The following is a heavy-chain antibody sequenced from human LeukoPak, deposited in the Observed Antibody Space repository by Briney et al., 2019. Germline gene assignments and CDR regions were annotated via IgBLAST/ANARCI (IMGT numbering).Heavy chain of an antibody. CDR1: GGTFSSYA. CDR3: ARGLRPRYYYYYYMDV. V-gene: IGHV1-8*02. Sequence: ASVKVSCKASGGTFSSYAINWVRQATGQGLEWMGWMNPNSGNTGYAQKFQGRVTMTRNTSISTAYMELSSLRSEDTAVYYCARGLRPRYYYYYYMDVWGKGTTVTISS. CDR2: MNPNSGNT. J-gene: IGHJ6*03.